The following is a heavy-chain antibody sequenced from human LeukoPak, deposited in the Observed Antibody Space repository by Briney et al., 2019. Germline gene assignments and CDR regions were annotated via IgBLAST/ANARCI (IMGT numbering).Heavy chain of an antibody. CDR3: AKVGLSGVAFDI. J-gene: IGHJ3*02. V-gene: IGHV3-23*01. CDR1: GFTFSSYA. D-gene: IGHD3-16*01. CDR2: ISGSGGST. Sequence: SGGSLRLSCAASGFTFSSYAMSWVRQAPGKGLEWVSAISGSGGSTYYADSVKGRFTISRDNSKNTLYLQMNSLRAEDTAVYYCAKVGLSGVAFDIWGQGTMVTVSS.